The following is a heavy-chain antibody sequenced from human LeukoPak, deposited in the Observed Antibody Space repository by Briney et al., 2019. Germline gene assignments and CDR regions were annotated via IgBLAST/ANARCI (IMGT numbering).Heavy chain of an antibody. CDR3: ARYSDGNIHGTFDP. V-gene: IGHV4-61*02. Sequence: SETLSLTCTVSGGSISTGDYYWSWIRQPAGKELEWIGRIYTSGDTIYNSSLKSRVTISVDTSKNQFSLKLSSVTAADTAVYYCARYSDGNIHGTFDPWGQGTMVIVSS. CDR1: GGSISTGDYY. J-gene: IGHJ3*01. D-gene: IGHD3-16*01. CDR2: IYTSGDT.